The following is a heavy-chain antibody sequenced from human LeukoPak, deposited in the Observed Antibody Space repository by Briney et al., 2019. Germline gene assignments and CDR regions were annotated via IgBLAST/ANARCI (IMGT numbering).Heavy chain of an antibody. Sequence: GRSLRLSCAASGFTFSSYAMHWVRQAPGKGLEWVAVISYDGSNKYYADSVKGRFTISRDNSKNMLYLQMNSLRAEDTAVYYCAKHDSSGIFDYWGQGTLVTVSS. D-gene: IGHD3-22*01. CDR2: ISYDGSNK. CDR3: AKHDSSGIFDY. J-gene: IGHJ4*02. V-gene: IGHV3-30-3*02. CDR1: GFTFSSYA.